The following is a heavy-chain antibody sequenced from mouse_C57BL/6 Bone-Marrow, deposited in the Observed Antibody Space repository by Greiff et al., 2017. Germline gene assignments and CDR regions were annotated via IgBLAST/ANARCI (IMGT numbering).Heavy chain of an antibody. CDR1: GYTFTSYW. J-gene: IGHJ3*01. CDR3: ARCDKSWFAY. V-gene: IGHV1-61*01. Sequence: VKLQQPGAELVRPGSSVKLSCKASGYTFTSYWMDWVKQRPGQGLEWIGNIYPSDSETHYNQKFKDKATLTVDKSSSTAYMQLSSLTSEDSAVYYCARCDKSWFAYWGQGTLVTVSA. CDR2: IYPSDSET.